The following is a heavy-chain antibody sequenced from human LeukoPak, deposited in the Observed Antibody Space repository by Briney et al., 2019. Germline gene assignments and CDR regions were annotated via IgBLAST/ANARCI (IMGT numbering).Heavy chain of an antibody. CDR1: GYTFTSYD. D-gene: IGHD1-7*01. Sequence: ASVKVSCKASGYTFTSYDINWVRQATGQGLEWMGWMNPNSGGTKYGQKFQGRVTMTRDTSISTAYMELSSLRSDDTAVYYCARVLRWNYVEDAFDIWGQGTMVTVSS. V-gene: IGHV1-2*02. CDR2: MNPNSGGT. J-gene: IGHJ3*02. CDR3: ARVLRWNYVEDAFDI.